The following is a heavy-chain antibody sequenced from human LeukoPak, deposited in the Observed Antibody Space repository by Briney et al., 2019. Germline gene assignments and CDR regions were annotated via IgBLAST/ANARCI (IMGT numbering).Heavy chain of an antibody. Sequence: GGSLRLSCAASGFTFSDYYMSWIRQAPGKGLEWVSYISSSGSTIYYADSVKGRFTISRDNAKNSLYLQMNSLRAEDTAVYYCASLNLLLWFGDDYWGKGTLVTVSS. CDR1: GFTFSDYY. V-gene: IGHV3-11*04. D-gene: IGHD3-10*01. CDR3: ASLNLLLWFGDDY. CDR2: ISSSGSTI. J-gene: IGHJ4*02.